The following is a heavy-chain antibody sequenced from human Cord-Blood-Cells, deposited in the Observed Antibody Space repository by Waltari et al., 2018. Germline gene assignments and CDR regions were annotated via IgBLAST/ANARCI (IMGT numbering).Heavy chain of an antibody. CDR2: FDPEDGET. CDR1: GYTLTELS. D-gene: IGHD1-26*01. Sequence: QVQLVQSGAEVKKPGASVKVSCKVSGYTLTELSMHWVRQAPGKGLEWIGGFDPEDGETIYAQKFQGRVTMTEDTSTDTAYMELSSLRSEDTAVYYCATGLVVGATGEDWFDPWGQGTLVTVSS. CDR3: ATGLVVGATGEDWFDP. J-gene: IGHJ5*02. V-gene: IGHV1-24*01.